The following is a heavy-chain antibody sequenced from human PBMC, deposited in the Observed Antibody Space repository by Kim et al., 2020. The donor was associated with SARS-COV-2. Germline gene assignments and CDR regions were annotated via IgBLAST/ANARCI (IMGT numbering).Heavy chain of an antibody. CDR2: ISSSSYI. V-gene: IGHV3-21*01. CDR3: ARGPAYCGGDCLYYFDY. J-gene: IGHJ4*02. D-gene: IGHD2-21*02. Sequence: GGSLRLSCAASGFTFSSYSMNWVRQAPGKGLEWVSSISSSSYIYYADSVKGRFTISRDNAKNSLYLQMNSLRAEDTAVYYCARGPAYCGGDCLYYFDYWGQGTLVTVSS. CDR1: GFTFSSYS.